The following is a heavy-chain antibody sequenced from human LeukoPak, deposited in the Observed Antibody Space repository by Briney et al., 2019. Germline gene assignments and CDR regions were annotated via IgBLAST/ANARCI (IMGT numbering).Heavy chain of an antibody. J-gene: IGHJ5*02. V-gene: IGHV4-30-2*01. CDR1: GDSISSGTYS. CDR3: ARELWFANAPGSWLDP. Sequence: SQTLSLTCVVSGDSISSGTYSWSWIRQPPGKGLEWIGYIFHTGSTFYNPSLKSRVTISVDTSKNQFTLRLNSVTAADTAVYYCARELWFANAPGSWLDPWGQGTLVTVSS. D-gene: IGHD3-10*01. CDR2: IFHTGST.